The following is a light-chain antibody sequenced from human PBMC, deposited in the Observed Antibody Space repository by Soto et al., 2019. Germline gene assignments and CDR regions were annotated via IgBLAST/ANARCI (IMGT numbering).Light chain of an antibody. CDR1: QSLLQITGETF. CDR3: QQYNIRPT. Sequence: DVVMTQTPLYLAVAPGQPAYSSCKSIQSLLQITGETFLFWYLQKPGQSPQLLIYAPSTRVSGAPDRFSGSGSGTEFTLTISSLKSEEFAVYYCQQYNIRPTFGKGTKGDIK. CDR2: APS. V-gene: IGKV2-29*01. J-gene: IGKJ1*01.